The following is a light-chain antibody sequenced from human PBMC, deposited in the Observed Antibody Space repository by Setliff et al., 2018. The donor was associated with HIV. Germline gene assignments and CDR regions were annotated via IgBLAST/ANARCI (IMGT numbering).Light chain of an antibody. CDR2: DVS. V-gene: IGLV2-14*03. Sequence: QSALTQPASVSGSPGQSITVSCTGTSTDIGGYNFVSWYQQHPGKAPKLIICDVSNRPSGVSYRFSASKSGSTASLTISGLQAADEADYYCSSYTYTSPRVVFGGGTKVTVL. J-gene: IGLJ2*01. CDR1: STDIGGYNF. CDR3: SSYTYTSPRVV.